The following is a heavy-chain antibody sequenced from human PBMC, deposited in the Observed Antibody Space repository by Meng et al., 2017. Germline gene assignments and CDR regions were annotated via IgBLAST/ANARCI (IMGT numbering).Heavy chain of an antibody. CDR2: IKSNTDGGTA. D-gene: IGHD3-9*01. J-gene: IGHJ4*02. Sequence: VHLVEFGGDLVKPGGSLRLSCAASGFYFSNAWMSWVRQAPGKGLEWVGRIKSNTDGGTAEYVAPVTGRFTISRDDSKSTLYLQMSGLRIDDTGVYYCTWDDKAVSDYWGQGTLVTVSS. V-gene: IGHV3-15*01. CDR3: TWDDKAVSDY. CDR1: GFYFSNAW.